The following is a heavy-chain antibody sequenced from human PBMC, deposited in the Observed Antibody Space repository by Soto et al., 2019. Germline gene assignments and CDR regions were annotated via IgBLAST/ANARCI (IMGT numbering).Heavy chain of an antibody. CDR1: GFPFSSYS. CDR2: ISGSGGST. V-gene: IGHV3-23*01. CDR3: AKEEKYTSRRSDS. J-gene: IGHJ4*02. D-gene: IGHD6-13*01. Sequence: GGSLRLSCAASGFPFSSYSMSYVRQAPGKGLEWVSAISGSGGSTYYADSVKGRFTISRDNSKNTLYLQMNGLRAEDTAVYYCAKEEKYTSRRSDSWGQGTLATVSS.